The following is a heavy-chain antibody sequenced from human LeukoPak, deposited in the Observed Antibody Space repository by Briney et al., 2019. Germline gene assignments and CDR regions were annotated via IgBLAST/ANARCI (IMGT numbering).Heavy chain of an antibody. Sequence: SETLSLTCTVSGGSISSSSYYWGWIRQPPGKGLEWIGSIYYSGSTYYNPSLKSRVTISVDTSKNQFSLKLSSVTAADTAVYYCASLRVVRGVIYRYYLDYWGQGTLVTVSS. CDR3: ASLRVVRGVIYRYYLDY. V-gene: IGHV4-39*01. J-gene: IGHJ4*02. CDR2: IYYSGST. D-gene: IGHD3-10*01. CDR1: GGSISSSSYY.